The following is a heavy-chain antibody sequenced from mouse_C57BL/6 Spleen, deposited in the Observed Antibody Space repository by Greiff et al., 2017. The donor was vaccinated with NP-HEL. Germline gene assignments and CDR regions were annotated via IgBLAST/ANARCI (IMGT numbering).Heavy chain of an antibody. Sequence: QVQLKQSGAELVKPGASVKISCKASGYAFSSYWMNWVKQRPGKGLEWIGQIYPGDGDTNYNGKFKGKATLTADKSSSTAYMQLSSLTSEDSAVYFCARGGNYGSSYAWFAYWGQGTLVTVSA. J-gene: IGHJ3*01. CDR1: GYAFSSYW. D-gene: IGHD1-1*01. CDR2: IYPGDGDT. V-gene: IGHV1-80*01. CDR3: ARGGNYGSSYAWFAY.